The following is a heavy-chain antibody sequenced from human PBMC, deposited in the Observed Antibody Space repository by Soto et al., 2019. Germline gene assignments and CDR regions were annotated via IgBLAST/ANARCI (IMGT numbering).Heavy chain of an antibody. CDR1: GGSFSGYY. CDR3: ARTGRRYNWNYFDY. V-gene: IGHV4-34*01. CDR2: INHSGST. Sequence: SETLSLTCAVYGGSFSGYYWSWIRQPPGRGLEWIGEINHSGSTNYNPSLKSRVTISVDTSKNQFSLKLSSVTAADTAVYYCARTGRRYNWNYFDYWGQGTLVTVS. J-gene: IGHJ4*02. D-gene: IGHD1-20*01.